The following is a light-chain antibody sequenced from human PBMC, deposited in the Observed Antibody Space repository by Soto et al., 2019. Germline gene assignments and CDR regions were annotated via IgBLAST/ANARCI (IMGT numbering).Light chain of an antibody. CDR2: DVS. CDR3: ASYTTSSTYV. Sequence: QSVLTQPASVSGSPGQSIAISCTGTSSDVGAFNYVSWYQQLPGKAPKFMIFDVSSRPSGVSDRFSGSKSGNTASLTISGLQTEDEADYYCASYTTSSTYVFGTGTKVTVL. V-gene: IGLV2-14*03. CDR1: SSDVGAFNY. J-gene: IGLJ1*01.